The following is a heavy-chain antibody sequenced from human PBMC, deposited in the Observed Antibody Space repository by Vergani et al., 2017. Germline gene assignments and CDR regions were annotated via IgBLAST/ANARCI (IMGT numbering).Heavy chain of an antibody. Sequence: QVQLQESGPGLVKPSQTLSLTCTVSGGSISSGDYYWSWIRQPPGKGLEWIGYIYYSGSTYYNPSLKSRVTISVDTSKNQFSLKLSSVTAADTAVYYCACGSGWFGELSCFDYWGQGTLVTVSS. CDR1: GGSISSGDYY. CDR3: ACGSGWFGELSCFDY. J-gene: IGHJ4*02. V-gene: IGHV4-30-4*08. D-gene: IGHD3-10*01. CDR2: IYYSGST.